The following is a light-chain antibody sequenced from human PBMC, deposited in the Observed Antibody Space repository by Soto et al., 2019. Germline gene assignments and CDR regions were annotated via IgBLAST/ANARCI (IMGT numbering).Light chain of an antibody. J-gene: IGKJ5*01. V-gene: IGKV1-5*01. Sequence: DIQMTQSPSTLSASVGDRVTITCRASQTISSWLAWYQQKPGKAPNLLIYDASTLERGVPSRFSGTGSGTEFTLTIGRLQPDDFVTYYCQQYHTPLITFGQGTRLEI. CDR3: QQYHTPLIT. CDR2: DAS. CDR1: QTISSW.